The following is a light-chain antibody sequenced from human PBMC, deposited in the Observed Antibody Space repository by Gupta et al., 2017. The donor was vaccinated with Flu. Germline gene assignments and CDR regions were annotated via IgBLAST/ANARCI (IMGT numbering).Light chain of an antibody. CDR2: AAS. Sequence: DIQMTQSPSSLSASVGDRVTITCRASQSISSYLNWYQQKPGKAPKLLIYAASSLQSGVPSRFSGSGSGTDFTLTISSLQPEDFATYYGQQSYSTPNFGPGTKVDIK. CDR1: QSISSY. J-gene: IGKJ3*01. V-gene: IGKV1-39*01. CDR3: QQSYSTPN.